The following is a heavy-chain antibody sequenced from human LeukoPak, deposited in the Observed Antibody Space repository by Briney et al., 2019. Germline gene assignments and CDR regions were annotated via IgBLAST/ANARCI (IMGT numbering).Heavy chain of an antibody. J-gene: IGHJ5*02. Sequence: SETLSLTCAVYGGSFSGYYWSWIRQPPGKGLEWIGYIYYSGSTNYNPSLKSRVTISVDTSKNQFSLKLSSVTAADTAVYYCARVKHCSGGSCYSRWFDPWGQGTLVTVSS. V-gene: IGHV4-59*01. CDR1: GGSFSGYY. CDR3: ARVKHCSGGSCYSRWFDP. D-gene: IGHD2-15*01. CDR2: IYYSGST.